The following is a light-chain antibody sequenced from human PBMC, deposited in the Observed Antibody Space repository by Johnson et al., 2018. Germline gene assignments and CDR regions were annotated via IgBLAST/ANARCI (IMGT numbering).Light chain of an antibody. CDR1: SSNIGNNY. J-gene: IGLJ1*01. CDR2: ETN. V-gene: IGLV1-51*02. CDR3: GTWDSSLSAVNV. Sequence: QSVLTQPPSVSAAPGQKVTISCSGSSSNIGNNYVSWYQQLPGTAPKLLIYETNKRPSGIPDRFSGSKSGTSSTLCLTGLQTGDDADYYCGTWDSSLSAVNVFGTGTKFTVL.